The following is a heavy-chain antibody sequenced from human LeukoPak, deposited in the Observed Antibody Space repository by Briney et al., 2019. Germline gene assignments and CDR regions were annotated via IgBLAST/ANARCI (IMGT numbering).Heavy chain of an antibody. Sequence: GGSLRLSCAASGFTFSTYAMSWVRQAPGKGLDWVSGISGSGGSTYYADSVKGRFTISRDNSKNTLDLQMNSLTAEDTAVYYCAKTIVGATFTFGYWGQGTLVTVSS. D-gene: IGHD1-26*01. CDR2: ISGSGGST. CDR1: GFTFSTYA. J-gene: IGHJ4*02. V-gene: IGHV3-23*01. CDR3: AKTIVGATFTFGY.